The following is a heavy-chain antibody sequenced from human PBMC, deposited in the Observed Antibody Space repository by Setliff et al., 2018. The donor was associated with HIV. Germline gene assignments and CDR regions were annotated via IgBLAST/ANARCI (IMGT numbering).Heavy chain of an antibody. J-gene: IGHJ4*02. CDR3: ARLRGLNLEPFDY. CDR1: GESFSGHH. V-gene: IGHV4-34*01. CDR2: IYYSGST. Sequence: SETLSLTCAVCGESFSGHHCSWIRQPPGKGLEWIGNIYYSGSTYYNPSLKTRVTISVDGSKNQFSLKLKSVTAADTAVYYCARLRGLNLEPFDYWGQGTLVTVSS. D-gene: IGHD1-1*01.